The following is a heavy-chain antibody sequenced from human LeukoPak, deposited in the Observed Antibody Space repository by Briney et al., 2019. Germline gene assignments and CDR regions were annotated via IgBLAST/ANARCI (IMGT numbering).Heavy chain of an antibody. CDR2: IRSKANSYAT. CDR1: GFTFSSYW. J-gene: IGHJ3*02. Sequence: PGGSLRLSCAASGFTFSSYWMSWVRQASGKGLEWVGRIRSKANSYATAYAASVKGRFTISRDDSKNTAYLQMNSLKTEDTAVYYCTRGVFVLRYSLDAFDIWGQGTMVTVSS. V-gene: IGHV3-73*01. D-gene: IGHD3-9*01. CDR3: TRGVFVLRYSLDAFDI.